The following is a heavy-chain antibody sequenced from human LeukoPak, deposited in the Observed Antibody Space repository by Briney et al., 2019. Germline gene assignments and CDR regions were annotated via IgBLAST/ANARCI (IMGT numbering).Heavy chain of an antibody. J-gene: IGHJ4*02. Sequence: GGSLRLSCAASGFTFSNYGMHWVRQAPGKGLEWVAFIRDDGNNKYYADSMKGRFTISRDNSKNTLYLQMNSLRADDTAVYYCAKGPNGWSEPRLDYWGQGILVTVSS. CDR2: IRDDGNNK. V-gene: IGHV3-30*02. CDR1: GFTFSNYG. CDR3: AKGPNGWSEPRLDY. D-gene: IGHD1-14*01.